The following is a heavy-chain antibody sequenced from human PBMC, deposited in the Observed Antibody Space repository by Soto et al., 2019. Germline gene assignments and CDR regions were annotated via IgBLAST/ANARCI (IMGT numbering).Heavy chain of an antibody. J-gene: IGHJ4*02. D-gene: IGHD3-10*01. CDR3: AKGMGTLWFTPYDY. V-gene: IGHV3-9*01. CDR1: GFTFDDYA. CDR2: ISWNSGSI. Sequence: PGGSLRLSCAASGFTFDDYAMHWVRQAPGKGLEWVSGISWNSGSIGYADSVKGRFTISRDNAKNSLYLQMNSLRAEDTALYYCAKGMGTLWFTPYDYWGQGTLVTVSS.